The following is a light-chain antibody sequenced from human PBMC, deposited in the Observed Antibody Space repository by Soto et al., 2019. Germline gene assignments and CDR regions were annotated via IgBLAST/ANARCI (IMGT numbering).Light chain of an antibody. CDR1: QRISISY. J-gene: IGKJ1*01. CDR2: GSS. Sequence: EIVLTQSPGTLSVSPGEGATLSCRASQRISISYLAWYQQKPGQAPRLLIYGSSTRATGIPDRFSGSGSETGFTLTISRLEPEDFAVYYCQQYGGSPWTFGQGTKVDIK. CDR3: QQYGGSPWT. V-gene: IGKV3-20*01.